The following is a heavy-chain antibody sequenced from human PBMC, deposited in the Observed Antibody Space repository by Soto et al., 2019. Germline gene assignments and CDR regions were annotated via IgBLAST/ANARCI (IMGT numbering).Heavy chain of an antibody. CDR2: IHPSGQPI. D-gene: IGHD1-26*01. V-gene: IGHV3-48*03. CDR3: ARRASR. Sequence: EVQLVESGGGLIQPGGSLRLSCAASGFTFSSYEMYWVRQAPGKGLEWVSYIHPSGQPIFYADSVKGRFTISRDNAKKSLYLQMIILRAEDSAVYYCARRASRWGQGTMVTVSS. CDR1: GFTFSSYE. J-gene: IGHJ3*01.